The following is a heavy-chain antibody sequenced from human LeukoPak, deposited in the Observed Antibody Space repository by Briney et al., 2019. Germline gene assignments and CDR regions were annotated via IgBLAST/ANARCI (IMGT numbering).Heavy chain of an antibody. CDR2: IKQDGSKK. CDR3: AGRSGSFDY. J-gene: IGHJ4*02. CDR1: GFIFSNYW. Sequence: GGSLRLSCAASGFIFSNYWMSWVRQFPGKRLEWVANIKQDGSKKNYVDSVRGRFTISRDNAKNSLYLQMDSLRVEDSAVYYCAGRSGSFDYWGQGALVTVSS. D-gene: IGHD3-10*01. V-gene: IGHV3-7*01.